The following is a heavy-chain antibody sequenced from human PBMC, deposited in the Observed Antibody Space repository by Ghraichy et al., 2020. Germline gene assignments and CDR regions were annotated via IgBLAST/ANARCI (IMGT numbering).Heavy chain of an antibody. CDR3: ARRRGTSHSYAFDI. J-gene: IGHJ3*02. CDR1: GDSISNYY. Sequence: SETLSLTCTVSGDSISNYYWSWIRQPPGKGLEWIGHIYYSGTTNYNPSLKSRVTISVDTSKNQFSLKLTSVTAADTALYYCARRRGTSHSYAFDIWGQGTMVTVSS. D-gene: IGHD3-16*01. V-gene: IGHV4-59*08. CDR2: IYYSGTT.